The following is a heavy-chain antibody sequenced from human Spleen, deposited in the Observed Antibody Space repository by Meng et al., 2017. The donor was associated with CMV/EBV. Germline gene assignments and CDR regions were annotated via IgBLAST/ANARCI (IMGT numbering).Heavy chain of an antibody. V-gene: IGHV4-34*01. CDR1: GGSFSGYY. CDR2: INHSGST. Sequence: SETLSLTCAVYGGSFSGYYWSWIRQPPEKGLEWIGEINHSGSTNYNPSLKSRVTISVDTSKNQLSLKLSSVTAADTAVYYCASYSVFGVVSWFDPWGQGTLVTVSS. CDR3: ASYSVFGVVSWFDP. D-gene: IGHD3-3*01. J-gene: IGHJ5*02.